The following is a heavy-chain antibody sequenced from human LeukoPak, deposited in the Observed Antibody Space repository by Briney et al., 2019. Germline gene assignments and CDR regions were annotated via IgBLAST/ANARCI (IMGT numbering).Heavy chain of an antibody. CDR2: IYYSGST. CDR3: ASHLYSSSCLDY. J-gene: IGHJ4*02. CDR1: GGSISSYY. V-gene: IGHV4-59*01. Sequence: SETLSLTCTVSGGSISSYYWSWIRQPPGKGLEWIGYIYYSGSTNYNPSLKSRVTISVDTSKNQFSLKLSSVTAADTAVYYCASHLYSSSCLDYWGQGTLVTVSS. D-gene: IGHD6-13*01.